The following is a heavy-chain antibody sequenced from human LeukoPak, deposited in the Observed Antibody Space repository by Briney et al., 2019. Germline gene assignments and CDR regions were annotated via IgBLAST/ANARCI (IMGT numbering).Heavy chain of an antibody. Sequence: SETLSLACAVYGGSFSGYYWSWIRQPPGKGLEWIGEINHSGSTNYNPSLKSRVTISVDTSKNQFSLKLSSVTAADTAVYYCASDGTGAGYYYDSSGYSSWGQGTLVTVSS. CDR3: ASDGTGAGYYYDSSGYSS. D-gene: IGHD3-22*01. CDR1: GGSFSGYY. J-gene: IGHJ5*02. V-gene: IGHV4-34*01. CDR2: INHSGST.